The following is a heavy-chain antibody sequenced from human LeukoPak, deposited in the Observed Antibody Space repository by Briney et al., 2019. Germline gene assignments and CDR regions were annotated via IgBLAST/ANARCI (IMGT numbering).Heavy chain of an antibody. D-gene: IGHD1-20*01. CDR3: ARGGITGTTHYYYYYMDV. J-gene: IGHJ6*03. V-gene: IGHV1-46*01. CDR1: GYTFTSYY. Sequence: ASVKVSCKASGYTFTSYYMHWVRQAPGQGLEWMGIINPSGGSTSYAQKFQGRVTMTRDMSTSTVYMELSSLRSEDTAVYYCARGGITGTTHYYYYYMDVWGKGTTVTVSS. CDR2: INPSGGST.